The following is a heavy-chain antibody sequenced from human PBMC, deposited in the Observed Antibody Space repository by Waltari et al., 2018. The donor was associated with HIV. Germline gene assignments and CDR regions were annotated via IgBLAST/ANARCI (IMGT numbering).Heavy chain of an antibody. J-gene: IGHJ6*02. CDR1: GFTFDDYA. CDR2: ISWNSGSI. V-gene: IGHV3-9*01. Sequence: EVQLVESGGGLVQPGRSLRLSCAASGFTFDDYAMHWVRQEPGKGLEWVSGISWNSGSIGYADSVKGRFTISRDNAKNSLYLQMNSLRAEDTALYYCAKDRGLSVWGQGTTVTVSS. CDR3: AKDRGLSV.